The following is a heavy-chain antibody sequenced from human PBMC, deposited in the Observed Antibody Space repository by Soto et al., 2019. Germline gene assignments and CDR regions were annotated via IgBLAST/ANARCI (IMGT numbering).Heavy chain of an antibody. Sequence: QVQLVQSGAEVKKPGSSVKVSCRASGGHFDRFALSWLRQAHGQGLEWMGGIIPFLSATTYAHKFQGRVTMTADESANTLYLELRSLTSDDTAVYYCAGGEDDYGDFGSMDVWGQGTSVTVSS. V-gene: IGHV1-69*01. J-gene: IGHJ6*02. CDR1: GGHFDRFA. CDR2: IIPFLSAT. CDR3: AGGEDDYGDFGSMDV. D-gene: IGHD4-17*01.